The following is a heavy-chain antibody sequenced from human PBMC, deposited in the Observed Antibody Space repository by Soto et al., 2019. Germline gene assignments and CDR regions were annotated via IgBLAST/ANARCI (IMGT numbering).Heavy chain of an antibody. J-gene: IGHJ5*02. CDR1: GYTFTSYG. V-gene: IGHV1-18*01. Sequence: ASVKVSFKASGYTFTSYGISWVRQAPGQGLGWMGWISAYNGNTNYAQKLQGRVTMTTDTSTDTAYMELRSLKSDDTAVYYCATQPGTWFDPWGQGTLVTVSS. CDR3: ATQPGTWFDP. CDR2: ISAYNGNT. D-gene: IGHD1-1*01.